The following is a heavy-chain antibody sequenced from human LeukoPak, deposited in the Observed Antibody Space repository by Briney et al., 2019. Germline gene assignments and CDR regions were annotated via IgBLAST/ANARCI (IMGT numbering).Heavy chain of an antibody. CDR2: IKHDESEK. CDR1: GFSFNSDW. V-gene: IGHV3-7*01. CDR3: TRRLDD. J-gene: IGHJ4*02. Sequence: GGSLRLSCAASGFSFNSDWMDWVRQAPGKGLEWVANIKHDESEKNYLDSVKGRFTISRDNAQSSLYLQMNGLRVEDTAVYYCTRRLDDWGQGTLVTVSS. D-gene: IGHD3-16*01.